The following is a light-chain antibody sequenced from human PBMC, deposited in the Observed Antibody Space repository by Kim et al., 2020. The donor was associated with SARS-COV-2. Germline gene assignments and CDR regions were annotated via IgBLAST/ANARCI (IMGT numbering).Light chain of an antibody. CDR2: GKN. CDR3: NSRDSNDNVV. J-gene: IGLJ2*01. V-gene: IGLV3-19*01. Sequence: VALGQTVRITCQGDSLRSYYATWYQQKPGQAPILVIYGKNNRPSGIPDRFSGSSSGNTASLTITGTQSGDEADYYCNSRDSNDNVVFGGGTQLTVL. CDR1: SLRSYY.